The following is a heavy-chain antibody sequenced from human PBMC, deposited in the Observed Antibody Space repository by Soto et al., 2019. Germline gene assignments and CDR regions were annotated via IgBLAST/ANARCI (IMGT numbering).Heavy chain of an antibody. V-gene: IGHV1-69*13. D-gene: IGHD2-15*01. J-gene: IGHJ4*02. Sequence: ASVKVSCKASGGTFSSYAISWVRQAPGQGLEWMGGIIPIFGAANYAQKFQGRVTITADESTSTAYMELSSLRSEDTAVYYCASRLFFDCSGGSCYSGVDYWGQGTLVTVSS. CDR1: GGTFSSYA. CDR3: ASRLFFDCSGGSCYSGVDY. CDR2: IIPIFGAA.